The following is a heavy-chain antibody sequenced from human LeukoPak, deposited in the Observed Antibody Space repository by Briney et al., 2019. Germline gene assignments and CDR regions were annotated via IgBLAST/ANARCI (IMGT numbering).Heavy chain of an antibody. CDR2: IYYTGST. Sequence: PSETLSLTCTVSGGSISSYSWSWVRQPPGKGLEWIGYIYYTGSTNYNPSLKSRVTISVNTSKNQFSPKLSSVTAADTAVFYCARGSYYYFDYWGQGILVTVSS. CDR1: GGSISSYS. D-gene: IGHD3-10*01. CDR3: ARGSYYYFDY. V-gene: IGHV4-59*01. J-gene: IGHJ4*02.